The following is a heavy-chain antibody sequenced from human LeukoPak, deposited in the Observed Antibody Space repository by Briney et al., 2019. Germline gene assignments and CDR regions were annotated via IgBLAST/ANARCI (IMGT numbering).Heavy chain of an antibody. CDR3: ANNWAGDSGY. J-gene: IGHJ4*02. V-gene: IGHV1-2*02. D-gene: IGHD4-17*01. Sequence: ASVRVSRKASGYTFTGYYIHWVRQAPGQGLEWMGWINPNSGDTKYAQKFQGRVTVTRDTSISTAYMELSRLRSDDTAIYYCANNWAGDSGYWGQGTLVTVSS. CDR2: INPNSGDT. CDR1: GYTFTGYY.